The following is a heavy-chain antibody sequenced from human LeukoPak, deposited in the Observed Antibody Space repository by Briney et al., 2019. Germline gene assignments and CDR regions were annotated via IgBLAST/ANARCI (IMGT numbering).Heavy chain of an antibody. J-gene: IGHJ4*02. CDR3: ARSGGVAVAGTNY. CDR1: GYTFTSYY. CDR2: INPNSGGT. V-gene: IGHV1-2*02. Sequence: ASVKVSCKASGYTFTSYYMHWVRQAPGQGLEWMGWINPNSGGTNYAQKFQGRVTMTRDTSISTAYMELSRLRSDDTAVYYCARSGGVAVAGTNYWGQGTLVTVSS. D-gene: IGHD6-19*01.